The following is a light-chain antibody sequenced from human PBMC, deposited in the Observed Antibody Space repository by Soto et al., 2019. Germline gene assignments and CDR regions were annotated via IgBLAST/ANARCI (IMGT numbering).Light chain of an antibody. CDR3: NSYTSSYPVV. V-gene: IGLV2-14*01. Sequence: QSALTQPASVSGSPGQSITISCTGTSSDVGGYNYVSWYQQHPGKAPKLMIYGVNNRPSGVSSRFSGSKSGNTASLTISGLQAEDEADYYCNSYTSSYPVVFGGGTKLTVL. CDR2: GVN. J-gene: IGLJ2*01. CDR1: SSDVGGYNY.